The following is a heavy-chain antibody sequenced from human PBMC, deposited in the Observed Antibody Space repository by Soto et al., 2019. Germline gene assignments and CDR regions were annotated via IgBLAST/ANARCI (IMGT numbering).Heavy chain of an antibody. D-gene: IGHD4-17*01. CDR2: IIPIFGTA. J-gene: IGHJ1*01. CDR1: GGTFSSYA. V-gene: IGHV1-69*13. CDR3: AREAIDYGDYPLYFQH. Sequence: GASVKVSCKASGGTFSSYAISWVRQAPGQGLEWMGGIIPIFGTANCAQKFQGRVTITADESTSTAYMELRSLRSDDTAVYYCAREAIDYGDYPLYFQHWGQGTLVTVSS.